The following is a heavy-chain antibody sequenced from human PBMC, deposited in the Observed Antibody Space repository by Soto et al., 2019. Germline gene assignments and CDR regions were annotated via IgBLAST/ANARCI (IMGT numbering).Heavy chain of an antibody. V-gene: IGHV3-33*01. Sequence: GGSLRLSCAASGFTFSSYGIHWVRQAPGKGLEWVAVIWYDEINKYYADSVKGRFTISRDNSKNTLYQQMSSLKAEDTTVYYCARDSTIFGVAYGMDVWGQGTTVTVSS. D-gene: IGHD3-3*01. CDR2: IWYDEINK. J-gene: IGHJ6*02. CDR3: ARDSTIFGVAYGMDV. CDR1: GFTFSSYG.